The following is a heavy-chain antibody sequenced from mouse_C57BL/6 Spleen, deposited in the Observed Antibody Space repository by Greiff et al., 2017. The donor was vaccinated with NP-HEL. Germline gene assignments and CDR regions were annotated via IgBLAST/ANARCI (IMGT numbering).Heavy chain of an antibody. J-gene: IGHJ2*01. CDR2: ISSGSSTI. D-gene: IGHD1-1*01. V-gene: IGHV5-17*01. CDR1: GFTFSDYG. CDR3: ARNYYGSSYSWYFDY. Sequence: DVKLVESGGGLVKPGGSLKLSCAASGFTFSDYGMHWVRQAPEKGLEWVAYISSGSSTIYYADTVKGRFTISRDNAKNTLFLQMTSLRSEDTAMYYCARNYYGSSYSWYFDYWGQGTTLTVSS.